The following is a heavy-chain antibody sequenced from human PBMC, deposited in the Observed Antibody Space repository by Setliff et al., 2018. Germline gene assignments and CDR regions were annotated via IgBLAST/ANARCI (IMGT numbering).Heavy chain of an antibody. V-gene: IGHV3-48*03. CDR3: ARLRKDYGDYYYFDY. CDR2: ISHGGATK. Sequence: LSCVVSGFPLYTYDMNWVRQAPGKALEWISFISHGGATKYYVDSVKGRFTISRDNAKNSLYLQMNSLRAEDTAVYYCARLRKDYGDYYYFDYWGQGTLVTVSS. J-gene: IGHJ4*02. D-gene: IGHD4-17*01. CDR1: GFPLYTYD.